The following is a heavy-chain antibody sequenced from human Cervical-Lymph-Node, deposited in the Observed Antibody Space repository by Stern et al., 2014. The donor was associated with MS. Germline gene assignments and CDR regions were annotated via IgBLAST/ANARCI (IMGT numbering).Heavy chain of an antibody. CDR3: ARDRAYNSSPFDY. CDR1: GFTFSTYG. V-gene: IGHV3-33*01. J-gene: IGHJ4*02. Sequence: VQLVESGGGVVQPGGSLRLSCAASGFTFSTYGMHWVRQAPGKGLEWVAVIWFDGSNKYYGDSVKGRFTISRDNSKNTLCLEMNSLRVEDTAVYYCARDRAYNSSPFDYWGRGPPVTVPS. D-gene: IGHD1-14*01. CDR2: IWFDGSNK.